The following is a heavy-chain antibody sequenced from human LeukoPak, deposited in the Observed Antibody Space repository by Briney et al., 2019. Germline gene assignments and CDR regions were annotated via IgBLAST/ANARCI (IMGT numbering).Heavy chain of an antibody. J-gene: IGHJ4*02. CDR3: ARLSSGWPYYFDY. D-gene: IGHD6-19*01. CDR2: INHSGST. CDR1: GGSFSGYY. V-gene: IGHV4-34*01. Sequence: SETLSLTSAVYGGSFSGYYWSWIRQPPRKGLEWIGEINHSGSTNYNPSLKSRVTISVDTSKNQFSLKLSSVTAADTAVYYCARLSSGWPYYFDYWGQGTLVTVSS.